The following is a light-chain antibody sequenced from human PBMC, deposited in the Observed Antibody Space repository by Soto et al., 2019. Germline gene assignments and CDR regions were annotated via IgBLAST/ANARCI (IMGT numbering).Light chain of an antibody. Sequence: QSVLTQPPSASGSPGQSVTISCTGTSSDVGGYNDVSWYQQHPGKAPILIIDEVSKRPAGVADRFSGSKSGNTASLTVSGLQAEAQAYYYCSSFAGRTPSVFGTGTKVTVL. CDR1: SSDVGGYND. CDR3: SSFAGRTPSV. CDR2: EVS. J-gene: IGLJ1*01. V-gene: IGLV2-8*01.